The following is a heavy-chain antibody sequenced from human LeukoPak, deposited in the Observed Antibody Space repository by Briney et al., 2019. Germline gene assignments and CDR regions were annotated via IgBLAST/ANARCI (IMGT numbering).Heavy chain of an antibody. CDR3: ASPGYCSSTSCYGRDAFDI. CDR2: IIPIFGTA. J-gene: IGHJ3*02. D-gene: IGHD2-2*01. CDR1: GGTFSSYA. Sequence: ASVKVSCKASGGTFSSYAISWVRQAPGQGLEWMGGIIPIFGTANYAQKFQGRVTITADESTSTAYMELSSLRSEDTAVYYCASPGYCSSTSCYGRDAFDIGGQGTMVTVSS. V-gene: IGHV1-69*13.